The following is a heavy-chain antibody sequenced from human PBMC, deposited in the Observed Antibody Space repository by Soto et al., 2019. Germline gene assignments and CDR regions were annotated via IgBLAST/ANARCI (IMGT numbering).Heavy chain of an antibody. CDR3: ATRFDGFGSYGY. Sequence: QVQLQESVPGLVKPSGTLSLTCAVSGGSISSSNWWTWVRQPPGKGLEWIGEIYHSGSTNYIPSLKSRVTISVDKSKNQFSLKLTSVTAADTAVYDCATRFDGFGSYGYWGQGTLVTVSS. CDR2: IYHSGST. D-gene: IGHD3-16*01. CDR1: GGSISSSNW. V-gene: IGHV4-4*02. J-gene: IGHJ4*02.